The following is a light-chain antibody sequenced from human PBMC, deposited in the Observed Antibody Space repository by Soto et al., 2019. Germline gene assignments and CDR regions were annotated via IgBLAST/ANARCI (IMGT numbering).Light chain of an antibody. J-gene: IGKJ2*01. Sequence: DIVMTKSPDSLAVSLGERATINSKSSQSVLSSSNNKNYLAWYQKKPGQPPKLLIYWASMRESGVPDRFSGSGSRTEFTLTIGSLQSEDVAVYYCQQCSATPYTFGQGTKLEIK. CDR1: QSVLSSSNNKNY. CDR2: WAS. CDR3: QQCSATPYT. V-gene: IGKV4-1*01.